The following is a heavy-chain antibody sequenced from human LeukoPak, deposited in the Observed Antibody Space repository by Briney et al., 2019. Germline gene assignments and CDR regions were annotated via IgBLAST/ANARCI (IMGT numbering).Heavy chain of an antibody. CDR2: ISGSDTGT. D-gene: IGHD2-15*01. J-gene: IGHJ4*02. V-gene: IGHV3-23*01. CDR1: GFTFSTYA. Sequence: GGSLRLSCAASGFTFSTYAMSWVRQAPGKGLEWVSAISGSDTGTYYADSVRGRFTISRDNSKNMLFLQMNSLRAEDTAVYYCTKAPAGHCSGVICYPLDNWGQGILVSVSS. CDR3: TKAPAGHCSGVICYPLDN.